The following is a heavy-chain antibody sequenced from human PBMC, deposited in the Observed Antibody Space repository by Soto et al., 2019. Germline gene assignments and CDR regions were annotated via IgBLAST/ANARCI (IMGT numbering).Heavy chain of an antibody. V-gene: IGHV4-34*01. J-gene: IGHJ6*03. Sequence: QVQLQQWGVGLLKPSETLSLTCAVYGGSFSGYYWSWIRQPPGKGLEWIGEINHSGSTNYNPSLKSRVTISVDTSKNQFSLKLSSVTAADTAVYYCARAPYGPPYYYMDVWGKGTTVTVSS. CDR3: ARAPYGPPYYYMDV. CDR2: INHSGST. CDR1: GGSFSGYY. D-gene: IGHD3-10*01.